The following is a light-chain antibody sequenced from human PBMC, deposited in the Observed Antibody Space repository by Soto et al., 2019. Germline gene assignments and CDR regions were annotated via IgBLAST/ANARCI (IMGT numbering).Light chain of an antibody. CDR2: DGS. CDR1: GSDVGSYKL. J-gene: IGLJ2*01. V-gene: IGLV2-23*01. Sequence: QSALTQPASVSGSPGQSITISCTGTGSDVGSYKLVSWYQQYPGKAPKLMIYDGSERPSGVSNRFSGSKSGNTASLTVSGLQAEDEADYYCCSYAPSRTSVVFGGGTKVTVL. CDR3: CSYAPSRTSVV.